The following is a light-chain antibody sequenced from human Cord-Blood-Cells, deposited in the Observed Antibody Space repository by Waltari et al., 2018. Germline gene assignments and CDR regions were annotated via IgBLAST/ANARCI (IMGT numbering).Light chain of an antibody. Sequence: QSALTQPASVSGSPGQSTTISCPGTSSDVGGYNHVSWYQQHPGKAPKLMIYDVSKRPSGVSNRFSGSKSGNTASLTISGLQAEDEADYYCSSYTSSSTWVFGGGTKLTVL. V-gene: IGLV2-14*01. CDR3: SSYTSSSTWV. J-gene: IGLJ3*02. CDR1: SSDVGGYNH. CDR2: DVS.